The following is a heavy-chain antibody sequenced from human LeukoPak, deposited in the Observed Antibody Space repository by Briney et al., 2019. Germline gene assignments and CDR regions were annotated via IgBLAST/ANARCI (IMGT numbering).Heavy chain of an antibody. J-gene: IGHJ3*02. V-gene: IGHV4-59*01. CDR1: GGSMSSFY. CDR2: IYYSGYT. Sequence: PSETLSLTCTVSGGSMSSFYWGWIRQPPGKGLEWIGHIYYSGYTNYNPSLKSRVSISIDMSKNLFALKLSSLTAADTAVYYCARESVGIFGVVMGLLDIWGQGTVVSVSS. CDR3: ARESVGIFGVVMGLLDI. D-gene: IGHD3-3*01.